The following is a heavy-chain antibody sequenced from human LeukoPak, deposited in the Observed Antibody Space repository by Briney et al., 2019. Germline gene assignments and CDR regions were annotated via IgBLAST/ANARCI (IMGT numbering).Heavy chain of an antibody. D-gene: IGHD6-6*01. CDR3: ARGPFSSSSDYFDY. Sequence: GGSLRLSCAASGFTFSSYWMHWVRQAPGKGLEWVSYISSSGFTIYYADSVKGRFTISRDNAKNSLYLQMNSLRAEDTAVYYCARGPFSSSSDYFDYWGQGTLVSVSS. CDR2: ISSSGFTI. V-gene: IGHV3-48*04. CDR1: GFTFSSYW. J-gene: IGHJ4*02.